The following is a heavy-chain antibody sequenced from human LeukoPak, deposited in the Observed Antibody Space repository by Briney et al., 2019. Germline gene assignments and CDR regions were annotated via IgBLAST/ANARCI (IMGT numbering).Heavy chain of an antibody. CDR1: GFTFSSYG. CDR2: ISYGGSNK. Sequence: GGSLRLSCAASGFTFSSYGMHWVRQAPGKGLEWVAVISYGGSNKYYADSVKGRFTISRDNSKNTLYLQMNSLRAEDTAVYYCAKGSSGWYGPLDYWGQGTLVTVSS. CDR3: AKGSSGWYGPLDY. V-gene: IGHV3-30*18. J-gene: IGHJ4*02. D-gene: IGHD6-19*01.